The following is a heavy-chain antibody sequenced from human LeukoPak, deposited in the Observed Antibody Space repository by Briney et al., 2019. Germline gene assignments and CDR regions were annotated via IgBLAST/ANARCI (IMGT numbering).Heavy chain of an antibody. CDR2: ISWNGGNI. V-gene: IGHV3-9*03. CDR3: AKGGIAVAGTWFDP. J-gene: IGHJ5*02. D-gene: IGHD6-19*01. CDR1: GFTFDDYA. Sequence: GGSLRLSCAASGFTFDDYAMHWVRQAPGKGLEWVTGISWNGGNIGYADSVKGRFIISRDNARNSLYLQMNSLRAEDMALYYCAKGGIAVAGTWFDPWGQGTLVTVSS.